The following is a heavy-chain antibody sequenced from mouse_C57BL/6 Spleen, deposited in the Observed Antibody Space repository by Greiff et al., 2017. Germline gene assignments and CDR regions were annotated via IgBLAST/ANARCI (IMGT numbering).Heavy chain of an antibody. D-gene: IGHD2-2*01. Sequence: QVQLQQPGAELVMPGASVKLSCKASGYTFTSYWMHWVKQRPGQGLEWIGEIAPSDSYTNSNQKFKGKSTLTVDKSSSTAYMQLSSLTSEDSAVYYCARWLPPSYARDYWGQGTSVTVSS. V-gene: IGHV1-69*01. CDR3: ARWLPPSYARDY. CDR2: IAPSDSYT. J-gene: IGHJ4*01. CDR1: GYTFTSYW.